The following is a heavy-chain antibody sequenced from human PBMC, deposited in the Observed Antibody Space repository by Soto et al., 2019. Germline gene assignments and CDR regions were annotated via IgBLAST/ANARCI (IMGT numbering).Heavy chain of an antibody. V-gene: IGHV1-18*01. CDR3: ARDKGIVATAPYYGMDV. Sequence: GASVKVSCKASGYTFTSYGISWVRQAPGQGLEWMGWISAYNGNTNYAQKLQGRVTMTTDTSTSTAYMELRSLRSDDTAVYYCARDKGIVATAPYYGMDVWGQGTTVTVSS. D-gene: IGHD5-12*01. CDR1: GYTFTSYG. J-gene: IGHJ6*02. CDR2: ISAYNGNT.